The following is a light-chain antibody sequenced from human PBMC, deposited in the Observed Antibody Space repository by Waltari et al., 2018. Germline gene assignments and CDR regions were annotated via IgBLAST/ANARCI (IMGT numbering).Light chain of an antibody. J-gene: IGLJ2*01. V-gene: IGLV2-14*03. Sequence: QSALTQPASVSGSPGQSITIPSPGASSHVGGCNYVPWYQQHTGKAPKVMIYDVSNRPSGVSNRFSGSKSGNTASLTISGLQAEDEAEYYCSSHTSNSVVVFGGGTKLTVL. CDR1: SSHVGGCNY. CDR2: DVS. CDR3: SSHTSNSVVV.